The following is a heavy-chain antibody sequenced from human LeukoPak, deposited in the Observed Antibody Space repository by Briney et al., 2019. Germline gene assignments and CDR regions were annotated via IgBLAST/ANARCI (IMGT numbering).Heavy chain of an antibody. J-gene: IGHJ5*02. V-gene: IGHV3-21*01. CDR1: GFTFSSYS. CDR3: ARDENTIFGVVYEYNWFDP. CDR2: ISSSSSYI. D-gene: IGHD3-3*01. Sequence: GGSLRLSCAASGFTFSSYSMNWVRQAPGKGLEWVSYISSSSSYIYYADSVKGRFTISRDNAKNSLYLQMNSLRAEDTAVYYYARDENTIFGVVYEYNWFDPWGQGTLVTVSS.